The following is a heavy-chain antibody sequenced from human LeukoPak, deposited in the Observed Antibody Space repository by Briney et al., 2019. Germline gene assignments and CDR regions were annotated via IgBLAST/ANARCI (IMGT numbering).Heavy chain of an antibody. CDR3: ARGSPTAYAGAFDI. J-gene: IGHJ3*02. Sequence: GASVKVSCKASGGTFSSYAMSWVRQAPGQGLEWMGGIIPIFGTANYAQKFQGRVTITADESTSTAYMELSSLRSEDTAVYYCARGSPTAYAGAFDIWGQGTMVTVSS. V-gene: IGHV1-69*13. CDR2: IIPIFGTA. D-gene: IGHD5-18*01. CDR1: GGTFSSYA.